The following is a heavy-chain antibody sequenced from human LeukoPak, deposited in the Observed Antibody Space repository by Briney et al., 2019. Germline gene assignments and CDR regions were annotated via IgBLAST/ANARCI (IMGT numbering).Heavy chain of an antibody. J-gene: IGHJ3*02. CDR2: ISAYNGNT. CDR3: ARVNDFWSGYYTNDAFDI. V-gene: IGHV1-18*01. D-gene: IGHD3-3*01. CDR1: GYTFTSYG. Sequence: GASVKVSCKASGYTFTSYGISWVRQAPGQGLEWMGWISAYNGNTNYAQKLQGRVTMTTDTSTSTAYMELRSLRSDDTAVYYCARVNDFWSGYYTNDAFDIWGQGTMVTVSS.